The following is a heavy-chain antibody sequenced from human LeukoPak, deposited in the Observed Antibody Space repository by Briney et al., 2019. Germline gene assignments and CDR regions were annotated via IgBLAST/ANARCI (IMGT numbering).Heavy chain of an antibody. V-gene: IGHV4-34*01. CDR1: GGSFSGYY. Sequence: SETLSLTCAVYGGSFSGYYWSWIRQPPGKGLEWVGEINHSGSTNYNPSLKSRVTISVDTSKNQFSLKLSSVTAADTAVYYCARGGYSYGYGYWGQGTLVTVSS. J-gene: IGHJ4*02. CDR2: INHSGST. D-gene: IGHD5-18*01. CDR3: ARGGYSYGYGY.